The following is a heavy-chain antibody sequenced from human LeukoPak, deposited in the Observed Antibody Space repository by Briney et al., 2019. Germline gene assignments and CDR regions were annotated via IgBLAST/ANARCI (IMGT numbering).Heavy chain of an antibody. CDR2: IYYSGST. D-gene: IGHD2-2*01. Sequence: SETLSLTCTVSGGSISSSSYYWGWIRQPPGKGLEWIGSIYYSGSTNYNPSLKSRVTISVDTSKNQFSLKLSSVTAADTAVYYCARVEGYCSSTSCSYYFDYWGQGALVTVSS. CDR1: GGSISSSSYY. J-gene: IGHJ4*02. V-gene: IGHV4-39*07. CDR3: ARVEGYCSSTSCSYYFDY.